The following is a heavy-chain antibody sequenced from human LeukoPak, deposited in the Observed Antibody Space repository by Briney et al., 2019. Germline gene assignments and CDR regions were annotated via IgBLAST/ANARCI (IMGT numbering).Heavy chain of an antibody. D-gene: IGHD3-10*01. CDR1: GFTLSTYA. CDR3: AKEREVQGVIKLDS. J-gene: IGHJ5*01. Sequence: GGSLRLSCAASGFTLSTYAMNRVRQAPGKGLEWVSLIGGGGHSTYYADYVKGRFTISRDNSRNTLYLKINSLRAEDTAIYYCAKEREVQGVIKLDSCGHGNLVTVSS. CDR2: IGGGGHST. V-gene: IGHV3-23*01.